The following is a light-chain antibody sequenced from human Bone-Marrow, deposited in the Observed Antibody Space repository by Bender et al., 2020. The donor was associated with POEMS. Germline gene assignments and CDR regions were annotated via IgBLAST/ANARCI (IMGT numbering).Light chain of an antibody. V-gene: IGLV1-51*01. CDR3: SSYAVSDTSVV. CDR2: DDN. CDR1: SSNIGTNH. J-gene: IGLJ2*01. Sequence: SVLTQPPSVSAAPGQKVTISCSGDSSNIGTNHVSWYQQLPGSAPKLLIYDDNERPSGIPDRFSGSTSGTSATLGITGLQTGDEADYYCSSYAVSDTSVVFGGGTKLTVL.